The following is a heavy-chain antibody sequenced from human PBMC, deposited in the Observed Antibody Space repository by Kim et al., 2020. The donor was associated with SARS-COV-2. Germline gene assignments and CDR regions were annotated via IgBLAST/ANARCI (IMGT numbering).Heavy chain of an antibody. D-gene: IGHD6-13*01. Sequence: VKGRFTISRDNSKTTLYLQMNSRRAEDTAVYYCAKDRTLNIAAADNYFDYWGQGTLVTVSS. V-gene: IGHV3-23*01. J-gene: IGHJ4*02. CDR3: AKDRTLNIAAADNYFDY.